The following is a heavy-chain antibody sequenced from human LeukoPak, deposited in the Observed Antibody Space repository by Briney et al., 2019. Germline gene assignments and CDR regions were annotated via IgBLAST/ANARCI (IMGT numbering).Heavy chain of an antibody. D-gene: IGHD2/OR15-2a*01. CDR3: TRLRHSNTDYYYYYGMAV. J-gene: IGHJ6*02. V-gene: IGHV3-73*01. Sequence: GGSLKLSCEASGFTFSGSAMHWVRQASGKGLEWVGRIRSTTDTAYAASVKGRFTISRDDSKNTAYLQMNSLKTEDTAVYYCTRLRHSNTDYYYYYGMAVWGQGTTVTVSS. CDR2: IRSTTDT. CDR1: GFTFSGSA.